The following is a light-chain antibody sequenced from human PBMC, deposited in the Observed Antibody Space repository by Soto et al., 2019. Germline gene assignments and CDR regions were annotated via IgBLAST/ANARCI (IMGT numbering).Light chain of an antibody. J-gene: IGKJ5*01. CDR3: QQRSNWPPS. V-gene: IGKV3-11*01. Sequence: KGMTHSPATLSVSPGEKATLSCRASQTIHSNVAWYQQRPGQAPRLLIYGASRRATGIPDRFSGSGSGTDFTLTISSLEPEDFAVYYCQQRSNWPPSSAQRARLEI. CDR1: QTIHSN. CDR2: GAS.